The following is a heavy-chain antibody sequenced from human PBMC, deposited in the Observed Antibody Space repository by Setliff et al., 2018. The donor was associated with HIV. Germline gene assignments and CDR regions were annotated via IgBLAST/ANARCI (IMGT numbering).Heavy chain of an antibody. CDR3: AGDTHSPSRWDH. CDR1: GGSTSNEY. CDR2: IYDSGSP. J-gene: IGHJ4*02. D-gene: IGHD2-2*01. V-gene: IGHV4-59*01. Sequence: SETLSLTCTVSGGSTSNEYWSWIRQPPGKGLEWMGYIYDSGSPKYNPSLKSRVTISIDTSKSQISLKLTSVTAADTAMYHCAGDTHSPSRWDHWGQGTLVTVSS.